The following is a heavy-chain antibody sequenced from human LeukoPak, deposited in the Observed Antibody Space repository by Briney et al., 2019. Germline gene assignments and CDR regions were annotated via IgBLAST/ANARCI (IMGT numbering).Heavy chain of an antibody. Sequence: PSETLSLTCSVSGVSISSHYWSWIRQPAGEGLEWIGRIYTSGSTNSNPSLNSRVTISVDKSKNHLSLNLSSVTAADTAFYYCARDWRYCSVGSCSYYFDYWGQGALVTVSS. D-gene: IGHD2-15*01. V-gene: IGHV4-4*07. CDR2: IYTSGST. CDR3: ARDWRYCSVGSCSYYFDY. J-gene: IGHJ4*02. CDR1: GVSISSHY.